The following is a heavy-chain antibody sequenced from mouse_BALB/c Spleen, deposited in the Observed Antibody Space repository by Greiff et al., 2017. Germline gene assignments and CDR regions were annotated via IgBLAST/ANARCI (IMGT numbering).Heavy chain of an antibody. CDR1: GFSLTSYG. D-gene: IGHD2-1*01. J-gene: IGHJ3*01. Sequence: QVQLKESGPGLVAPSQSLSITCTVSGFSLTSYGVHWVRQPPGKGLEWLGVIWAGGSTNYNSALMSRLSISKDNSKSQVFLKMNSLQTDDTAMYYCAREGNYARFAYWGQGTLVTVSA. V-gene: IGHV2-9*02. CDR2: IWAGGST. CDR3: AREGNYARFAY.